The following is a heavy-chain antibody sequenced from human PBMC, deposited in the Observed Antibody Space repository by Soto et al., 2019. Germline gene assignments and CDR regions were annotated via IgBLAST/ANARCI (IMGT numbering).Heavy chain of an antibody. CDR3: AKARWGTGGRLFDS. V-gene: IGHV3-23*01. CDR2: VSGSGGST. J-gene: IGHJ4*02. Sequence: EVQLLESGGGLVQPGGSLRLSCAASGFTFSSYVISWVRQAPGKGLEWVSAVSGSGGSTYYADSVKGRFTISRDNSENPLYLLVNSRRAEESALYYCAKARWGTGGRLFDSRGQGTLVTVSS. CDR1: GFTFSSYV. D-gene: IGHD3-16*01.